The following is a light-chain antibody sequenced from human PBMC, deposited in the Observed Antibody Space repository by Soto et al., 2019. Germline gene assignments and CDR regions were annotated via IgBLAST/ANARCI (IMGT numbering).Light chain of an antibody. CDR1: QSISNS. J-gene: IGKJ2*01. CDR3: QQYSSDLYT. CDR2: KAS. Sequence: DIPMTQSPSTLAASVGDRVTIACRASQSISNSLAWYQQQPGKAPKLVIYKASSLESGVPSRFSGSGSGTEFTLTISSLQPEDFATYYCQQYSSDLYTFGPGTKLEIK. V-gene: IGKV1-5*03.